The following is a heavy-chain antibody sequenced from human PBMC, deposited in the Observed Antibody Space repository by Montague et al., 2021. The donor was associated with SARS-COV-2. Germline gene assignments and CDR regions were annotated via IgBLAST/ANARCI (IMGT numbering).Heavy chain of an antibody. J-gene: IGHJ1*01. CDR1: GASIRGAYH. CDR3: AAYIIGAGGRGS. CDR2: AYDDRPI. Sequence: TLSLTCSVSGASIRGAYHWSWIRQHPGTDLEWIGHAYDDRPIYYNPSLRGRASISLDTSENRFSLTLTSVTAADTALYYCAAYIIGAGGRGSWGQGALVTVSS. D-gene: IGHD3-16*01. V-gene: IGHV4-31*03.